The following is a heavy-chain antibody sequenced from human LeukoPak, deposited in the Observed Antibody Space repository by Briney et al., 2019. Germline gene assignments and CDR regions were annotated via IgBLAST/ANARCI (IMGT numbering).Heavy chain of an antibody. CDR3: ARGRGPVFDY. CDR1: GGSISSSSYY. V-gene: IGHV4-39*07. CDR2: IYYSGST. Sequence: SETLSLTCTVSGGSISSSSYYWGWIRQPPGKGLEWIGSIYYSGSTNYNPSLKSRVTISVDTSKNQFSLKLSSVTAADTAVYYCARGRGPVFDYWGQGTLVTVSS. J-gene: IGHJ4*02.